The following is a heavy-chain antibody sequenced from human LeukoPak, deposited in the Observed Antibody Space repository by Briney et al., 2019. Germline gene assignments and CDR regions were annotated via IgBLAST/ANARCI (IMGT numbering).Heavy chain of an antibody. CDR2: IYYSGST. J-gene: IGHJ5*02. V-gene: IGHV4-59*01. D-gene: IGHD2-15*01. CDR1: GGSISSYY. Sequence: NTSETLSLTCTVSGGSISSYYWSWIRQPPGKGLEWIGYIYYSGSTNYNPSPKSRVTISVDTSKNQFSLKLSAVTAADTAVYYCARDEGRWYNWFDPWGQGTLVTVSS. CDR3: ARDEGRWYNWFDP.